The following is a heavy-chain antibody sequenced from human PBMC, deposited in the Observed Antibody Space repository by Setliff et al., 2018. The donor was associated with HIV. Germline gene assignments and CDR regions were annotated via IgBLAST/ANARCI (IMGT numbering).Heavy chain of an antibody. CDR3: ARYCSGGSCSSKSFDY. V-gene: IGHV4-61*10. J-gene: IGHJ4*02. CDR2: ISASGRT. D-gene: IGHD2-15*01. Sequence: SETLSLTCTVSGGSISSDGSYWSWIRQPAGEGLEWIGHISASGRTNYNPSLKSRVTISVDTSKNQFSLKLSSVTAADTAVYYCARYCSGGSCSSKSFDYWGQGALVTVSS. CDR1: GGSISSDGSY.